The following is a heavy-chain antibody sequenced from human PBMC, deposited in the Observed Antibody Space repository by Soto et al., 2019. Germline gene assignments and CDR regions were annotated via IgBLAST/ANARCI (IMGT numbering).Heavy chain of an antibody. CDR3: AREYYSGSGGSS. CDR1: VYTFTSYG. D-gene: IGHD3-10*01. CDR2: FSAYNGNT. J-gene: IGHJ5*02. Sequence: QVQLVQSGAEVKKPGASVKFSCKASVYTFTSYGISWGRRPPGQGLEWIGWFSAYNGNTRYAERHQGRVTMTTDTSTSTAHMALRSLTAGDTAVYYCAREYYSGSGGSSWGQGSLVPVSS. V-gene: IGHV1-18*01.